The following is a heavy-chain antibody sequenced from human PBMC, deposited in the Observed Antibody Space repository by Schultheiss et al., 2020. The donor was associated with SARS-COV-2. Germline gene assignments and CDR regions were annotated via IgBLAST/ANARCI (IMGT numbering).Heavy chain of an antibody. D-gene: IGHD6-6*01. Sequence: ASVKVSCKASGYNFINNDINWVRQATGQGLEWMGWMNPNSGHTGYAQKFQGRVTMTRNISISTAYMDLRSLRSDDTAVYYCARLSSYGMDVWGQGTTVTVSS. CDR1: GYNFINND. CDR2: MNPNSGHT. V-gene: IGHV1-8*01. J-gene: IGHJ6*02. CDR3: ARLSSYGMDV.